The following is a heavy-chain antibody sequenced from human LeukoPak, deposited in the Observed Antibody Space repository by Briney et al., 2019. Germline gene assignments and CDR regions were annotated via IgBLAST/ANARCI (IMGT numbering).Heavy chain of an antibody. CDR2: IKQDGSEK. Sequence: GGSLRLSCAASGFTFSSYSMSWVRQAPGKGLEWVANIKQDGSEKYYVDSVKGRFTISRDNAKNSLYLQMNSLRAEDTAVYYCARKNGLDYWGQGTLVTVSS. V-gene: IGHV3-7*01. J-gene: IGHJ4*02. CDR3: ARKNGLDY. CDR1: GFTFSSYS.